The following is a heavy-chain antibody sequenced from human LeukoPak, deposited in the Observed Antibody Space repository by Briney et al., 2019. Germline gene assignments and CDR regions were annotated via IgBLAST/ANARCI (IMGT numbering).Heavy chain of an antibody. V-gene: IGHV3-43*02. CDR2: ISGDGGST. CDR1: GFTFDDYA. J-gene: IGHJ4*02. Sequence: GGSLRLSCAASGFTFDDYAMHWVRQAPGKGLEWVSLISGDGGSTYYADSVKGRFTISRDNSKNSLYLQMNSLRTEDTALYYCATDESAYGEVPGYWGQGTLVTVSS. D-gene: IGHD4-17*01. CDR3: ATDESAYGEVPGY.